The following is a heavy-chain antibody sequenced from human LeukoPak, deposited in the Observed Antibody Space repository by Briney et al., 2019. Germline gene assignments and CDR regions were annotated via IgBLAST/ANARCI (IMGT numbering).Heavy chain of an antibody. CDR3: ARDQNKGRLETGLGY. Sequence: PGGSLRLSCAASGFSFSSYWMSWVRQAPGKGLEWVANIKQDGSEKYYVDSVKGRFTISRDNAKNSLYLQMNSLRAEDTAVYYCARDQNKGRLETGLGYWGQGTLVTVFS. J-gene: IGHJ4*02. V-gene: IGHV3-7*01. CDR1: GFSFSSYW. CDR2: IKQDGSEK.